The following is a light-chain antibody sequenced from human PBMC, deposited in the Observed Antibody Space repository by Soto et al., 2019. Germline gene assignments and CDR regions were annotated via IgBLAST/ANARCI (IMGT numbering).Light chain of an antibody. CDR3: QQTYTTLSIP. J-gene: IGKJ5*01. CDR1: ESISRH. Sequence: DIQMTQSPSSLSGSVGDRVTITCRASESISRHLNWYQQKPGKAPKLLIYAASSLQNGVPSRFRGGGSGTDFTLTLSNLQPEDFATYDCQQTYTTLSIPFGQATRLHIK. V-gene: IGKV1-39*01. CDR2: AAS.